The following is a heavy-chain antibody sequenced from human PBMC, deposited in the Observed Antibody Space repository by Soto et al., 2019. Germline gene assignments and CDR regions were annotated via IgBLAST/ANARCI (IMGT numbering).Heavy chain of an antibody. V-gene: IGHV1-69*13. D-gene: IGHD2-2*01. CDR1: VCTFTSSG. CDR3: AREDRDRETGLVPAAIDGMDV. J-gene: IGHJ6*02. CDR2: IIPIFGIT. Sequence: ASVKVSCKASVCTFTSSGISWVRQAPGQGLEWIGWIIPIFGITSYAQRFQGRVTMTADESTSTAYMELSSLRSDDTAVYYCAREDRDRETGLVPAAIDGMDVWGQGTTVTVSS.